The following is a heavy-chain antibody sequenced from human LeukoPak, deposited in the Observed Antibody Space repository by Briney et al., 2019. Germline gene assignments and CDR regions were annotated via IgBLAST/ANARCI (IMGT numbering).Heavy chain of an antibody. CDR2: IKQDGSEK. Sequence: GGSLRLSCAASGFSFSVYWMHWVRQAPGKGLEWVANIKQDGSEKYYVDSVKGRFTISRDNAKNSLYLQMNSLRAEDTAVYYCARDDVDTAMVSYFGYWGQGTLVTVSS. V-gene: IGHV3-7*01. CDR1: GFSFSVYW. J-gene: IGHJ4*02. D-gene: IGHD5-18*01. CDR3: ARDDVDTAMVSYFGY.